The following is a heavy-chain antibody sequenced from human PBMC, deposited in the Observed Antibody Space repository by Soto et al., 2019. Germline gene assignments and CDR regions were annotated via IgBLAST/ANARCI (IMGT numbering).Heavy chain of an antibody. CDR1: GFTFSDCW. CDR3: ARGAKGAYYVDV. D-gene: IGHD2-21*01. Sequence: EVQLVESGGGLVQPGGSLRLSCAASGFTFSDCWLHWVRQAPEKGLVWVSRIKSDGGSANYADSVKGRFTIFRDNAKNTVYLQMDSLRAEDTAVYYCARGAKGAYYVDVWGKGTTVTVSS. V-gene: IGHV3-74*01. CDR2: IKSDGGSA. J-gene: IGHJ6*03.